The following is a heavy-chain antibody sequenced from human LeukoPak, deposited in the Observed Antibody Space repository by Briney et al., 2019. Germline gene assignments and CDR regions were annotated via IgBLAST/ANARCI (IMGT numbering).Heavy chain of an antibody. Sequence: ASVKVSCKASGGTFSIYAISWVRQAPGQGLEWMGGIIPIFGTANYAQKFQGRVTITADESTSTAYMELSSLRSEDTAVYYCTGEFEAFDIWGQGTMVTVSS. CDR2: IIPIFGTA. V-gene: IGHV1-69*13. CDR1: GGTFSIYA. D-gene: IGHD3-10*01. J-gene: IGHJ3*02. CDR3: TGEFEAFDI.